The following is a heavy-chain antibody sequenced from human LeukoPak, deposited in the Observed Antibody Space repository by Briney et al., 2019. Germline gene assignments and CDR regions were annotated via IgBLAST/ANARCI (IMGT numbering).Heavy chain of an antibody. CDR3: AKEYSSGWYYFDY. D-gene: IGHD6-19*01. J-gene: IGHJ4*02. V-gene: IGHV3-21*04. CDR1: GFTFSSYS. Sequence: PGGSLRLSCAASGFTFSSYSMNWVRQAPGKGLEWVSSISSSSSYIYYADSVKGRFTISRDNSKITLYLQMNSRRAEDTAVYYCAKEYSSGWYYFDYWGQGTLVTVSS. CDR2: ISSSSSYI.